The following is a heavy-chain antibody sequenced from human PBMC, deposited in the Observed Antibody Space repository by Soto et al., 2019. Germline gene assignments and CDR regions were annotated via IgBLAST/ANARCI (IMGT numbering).Heavy chain of an antibody. D-gene: IGHD6-6*01. J-gene: IGHJ6*02. V-gene: IGHV3-30-3*01. CDR2: ISYDGSNK. CDR1: GFAFISYA. Sequence: PWGSLRLSCAASGFAFISYAMHLVRQSPLKWLEWVAVISYDGSNKYYADSVKGRFTISRNNSKNTLYLQMNSLRAEDTAVYYCAISIAPHYYYYGMDVWGQGTTVTVSS. CDR3: AISIAPHYYYYGMDV.